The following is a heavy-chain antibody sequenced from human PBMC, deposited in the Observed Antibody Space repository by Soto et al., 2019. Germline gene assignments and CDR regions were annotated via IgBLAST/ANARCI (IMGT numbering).Heavy chain of an antibody. CDR2: ISGSGGST. CDR1: GFTFSSYA. CDR3: AKGVAYCGGDCYYPDAFDI. D-gene: IGHD2-21*02. J-gene: IGHJ3*02. Sequence: EVQLLESGGGLVQPGGSLRLSCAASGFTFSSYAMSWVRQAPGKGLEWVSAISGSGGSTYYADSVKGRFTISRDNSKNTLYLQMNSLRAEDTAVYYCAKGVAYCGGDCYYPDAFDIWGQGTMVTVSS. V-gene: IGHV3-23*01.